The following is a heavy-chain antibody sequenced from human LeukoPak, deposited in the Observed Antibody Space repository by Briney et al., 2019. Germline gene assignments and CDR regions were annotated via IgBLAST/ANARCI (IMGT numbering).Heavy chain of an antibody. Sequence: GGSLRLSCAASGFTFSSYAMSWVRQAPGKGLEWVSAISGSGGSTYYADSVKGRFTISRDNSKNTLYLQMNSLRAEDTAVYYCAGYGGRYPYYMDVWGKGTTVTISS. CDR2: ISGSGGST. D-gene: IGHD1-26*01. J-gene: IGHJ6*03. CDR1: GFTFSSYA. V-gene: IGHV3-23*01. CDR3: AGYGGRYPYYMDV.